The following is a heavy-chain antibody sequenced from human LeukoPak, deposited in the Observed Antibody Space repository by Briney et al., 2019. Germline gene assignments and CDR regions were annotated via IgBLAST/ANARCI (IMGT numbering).Heavy chain of an antibody. CDR3: ARDIVVVPAAMFLFGDWFDP. D-gene: IGHD2-2*01. J-gene: IGHJ5*02. CDR1: GYTFTSYG. V-gene: IGHV1-18*01. CDR2: ISAYNGNT. Sequence: APVKVSCKASGYTFTSYGISWVRQAPGQGLEWMGWISAYNGNTNYAQKLQGRVTMTTDTSTSTAYMELRSLRSDDTAVYYCARDIVVVPAAMFLFGDWFDPWGQGTLVTVSS.